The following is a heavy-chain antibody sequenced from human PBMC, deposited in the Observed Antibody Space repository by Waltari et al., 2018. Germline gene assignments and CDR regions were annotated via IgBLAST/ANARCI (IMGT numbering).Heavy chain of an antibody. V-gene: IGHV1-18*01. CDR3: ARDQYGSGSYYAWDRAGYGMDV. CDR2: ISAYNGNT. CDR1: GYTFTSYG. D-gene: IGHD3-10*01. Sequence: GQSGAEVKKPGASVKVSCKASGYTFTSYGISWVRQAPGQGLEWMGWISAYNGNTNYAQKLQGRVTMTTDTSTSTAYMELRNLRSDDTAVYYCARDQYGSGSYYAWDRAGYGMDVWGQGTTVTVSS. J-gene: IGHJ6*02.